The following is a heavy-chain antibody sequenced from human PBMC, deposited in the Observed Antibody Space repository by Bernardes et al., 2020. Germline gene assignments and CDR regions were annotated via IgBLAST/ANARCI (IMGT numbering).Heavy chain of an antibody. CDR2: INPNSGGT. Sequence: ASVKVSCKASGYTFTGYYMHWVRQAPGQGLEWMGRINPNSGGTNYAQKFQGRVTMTRDTSISTAYMELSRLRSDDTAVYYCARDEGDDYGPMDVWGKGTTVTVSS. D-gene: IGHD4-17*01. CDR3: ARDEGDDYGPMDV. CDR1: GYTFTGYY. J-gene: IGHJ6*04. V-gene: IGHV1-2*06.